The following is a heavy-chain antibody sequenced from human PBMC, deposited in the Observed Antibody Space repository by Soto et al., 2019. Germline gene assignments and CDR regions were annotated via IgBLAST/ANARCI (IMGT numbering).Heavy chain of an antibody. CDR1: GCSVSSGRFY. CDR3: ARTASGHYYEGFDY. D-gene: IGHD3-3*01. V-gene: IGHV4-61*01. Sequence: PXETLSLTCTVSGCSVSSGRFYWSWIRQPPGKGLEWIGYIYYSGSTKYNPSLRSRVTISVDTSKNQFSLKASDSAMYYCARTASGHYYEGFDYWGQGTLVTVSS. J-gene: IGHJ4*02. CDR2: IYYSGST.